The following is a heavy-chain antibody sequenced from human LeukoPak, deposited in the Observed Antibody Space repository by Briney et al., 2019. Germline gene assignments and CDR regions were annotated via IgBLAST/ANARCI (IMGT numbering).Heavy chain of an antibody. V-gene: IGHV3-23*01. J-gene: IGHJ4*02. CDR1: GFTFSSYA. CDR3: AKESGVVVPAAIVDYFDY. D-gene: IGHD2-2*02. Sequence: PGGTLRLFCAASGFTFSSYAMSWVRQAPGKGLEWGSAISESGGSTYYADSVKGRFTISRDNSKNTLYLQMNSLRGEDTAVYYCAKESGVVVPAAIVDYFDYWGQGTLVTVSS. CDR2: ISESGGST.